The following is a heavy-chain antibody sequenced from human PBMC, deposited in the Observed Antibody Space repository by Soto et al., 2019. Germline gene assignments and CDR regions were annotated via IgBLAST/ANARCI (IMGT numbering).Heavy chain of an antibody. Sequence: EVQLVESGGGLVQPGRSLRLSCAASGFTFDDYAMHWVRQAPGKGREWVSGISWNSGSIGYADSVKGRFTISRDNAKNALYLEMNSLRAEDTALYYCAKDIGYSSSWYHYYYYMDVWGKGTTVTVSS. CDR3: AKDIGYSSSWYHYYYYMDV. CDR2: ISWNSGSI. CDR1: GFTFDDYA. D-gene: IGHD6-13*01. V-gene: IGHV3-9*01. J-gene: IGHJ6*03.